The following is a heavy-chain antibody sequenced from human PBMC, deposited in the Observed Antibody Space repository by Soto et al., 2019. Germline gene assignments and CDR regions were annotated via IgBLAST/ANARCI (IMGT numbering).Heavy chain of an antibody. D-gene: IGHD6-19*01. V-gene: IGHV1-69*13. CDR2: IIPIFGTA. Sequence: SVKVSCKASGGTFSSYAISWVRQAPGQGREWMGGIIPIFGTANYAQNFQGRVTIAADESTNTAYMELSSLRSEDTAVYYCARDLGSGWYNYWGQGXLVTVSS. CDR3: ARDLGSGWYNY. J-gene: IGHJ4*02. CDR1: GGTFSSYA.